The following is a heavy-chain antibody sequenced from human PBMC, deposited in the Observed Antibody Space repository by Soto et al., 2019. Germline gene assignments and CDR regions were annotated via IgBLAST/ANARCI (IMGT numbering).Heavy chain of an antibody. CDR2: INHSGST. V-gene: IGHV4-34*01. Sequence: QVQLQQWGAGLLKPSETLSLTCAVYGGSFSGYYWSWIRQPPGKGLEWIGEINHSGSTNYNPSLKNRVTISVDTTKNQFSLKLSSVTAADTAVYYCARGTPTAYWGQGTLVTVSS. CDR3: ARGTPTAY. J-gene: IGHJ4*02. CDR1: GGSFSGYY.